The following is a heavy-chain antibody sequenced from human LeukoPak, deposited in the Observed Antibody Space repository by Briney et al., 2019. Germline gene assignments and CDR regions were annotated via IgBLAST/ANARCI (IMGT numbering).Heavy chain of an antibody. Sequence: SETLSLTCTVSDGSITNYDWSWVRQPPGKGLEFIGHVHYSGSTNYNPSLKSRVTISVDTSKNQFSLKLSSVTAADTAVYYCARGKEYSYGYNYYYYMDVWGKGTTVTVSS. CDR1: DGSITNYD. V-gene: IGHV4-59*01. CDR2: VHYSGST. J-gene: IGHJ6*03. D-gene: IGHD5-18*01. CDR3: ARGKEYSYGYNYYYYMDV.